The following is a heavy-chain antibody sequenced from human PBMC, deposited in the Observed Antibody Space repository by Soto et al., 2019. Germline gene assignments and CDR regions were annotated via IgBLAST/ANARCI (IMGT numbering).Heavy chain of an antibody. J-gene: IGHJ4*02. D-gene: IGHD3-22*01. CDR3: ARGYYGTGGYPFPYFDY. CDR1: GYSFTGYY. CDR2: INPDSGAT. V-gene: IGHV1-2*02. Sequence: HEHLVQSGAEVKRPGASLKVSCKASGYSFTGYYLHWVRQAPGQGLEWMGWINPDSGATNYAQNFQGRVTLTSDTSISTASMDLTSLTSDDTAVYYCARGYYGTGGYPFPYFDYWGQGTLVIGSS.